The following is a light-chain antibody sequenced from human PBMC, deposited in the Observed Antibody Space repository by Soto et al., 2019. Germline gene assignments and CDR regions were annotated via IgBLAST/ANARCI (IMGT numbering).Light chain of an antibody. V-gene: IGKV1-5*03. CDR1: QSISSW. Sequence: DIQMTQSPSTLSASVGDRVTTTCRASQSISSWLAWYQQKPGKAPKLLIYQASSLESGGPSRFSGSGSGTEFTLTIPSLQPDDFANYYCQQYNSYPVTFGGGTRVEIK. J-gene: IGKJ4*01. CDR3: QQYNSYPVT. CDR2: QAS.